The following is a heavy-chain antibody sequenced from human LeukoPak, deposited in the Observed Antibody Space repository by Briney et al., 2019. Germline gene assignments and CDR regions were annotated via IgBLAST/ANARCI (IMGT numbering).Heavy chain of an antibody. V-gene: IGHV1-2*02. CDR2: INPNSGGT. CDR3: ARVSGDYDNWFDP. J-gene: IGHJ5*02. Sequence: RQXPXXXXXWXGWINPNSGGTNYAQKFQGRVTMTRDTSISTAYMELSRLRSDDTAVYYCARVSGDYDNWFDPWGQGTLVTVSS. D-gene: IGHD4-17*01.